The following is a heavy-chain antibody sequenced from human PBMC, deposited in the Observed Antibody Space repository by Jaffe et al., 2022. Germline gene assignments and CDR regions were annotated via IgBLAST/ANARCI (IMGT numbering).Heavy chain of an antibody. V-gene: IGHV4-34*01. CDR1: GGSFSGYY. D-gene: IGHD3-9*01. Sequence: QVQLQQWGAGLLKPSETLSLTCAVYGGSFSGYYWSWIRQPPGKGLEWIGEINHSGSTNYNPSLKSRVTISVDTSKNQFSLKLSSVTAADTAVYYCAREPMYYDILTGYYSKYYMDVWGKGTTVTVSS. CDR3: AREPMYYDILTGYYSKYYMDV. CDR2: INHSGST. J-gene: IGHJ6*03.